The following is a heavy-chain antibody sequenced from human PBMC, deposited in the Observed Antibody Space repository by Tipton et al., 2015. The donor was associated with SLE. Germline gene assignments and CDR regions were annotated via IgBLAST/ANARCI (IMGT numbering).Heavy chain of an antibody. Sequence: QLVQSGAEVKKPGSSVKVSCKASGGTFSSYTISWVRQAPRQGLEWMGRIIPILGIANYAQKFQGRVTITADKSTSTAYMELSSLRSEDTAVYYCARDFSGNGIFDYWGQGTLVTVSS. CDR3: ARDFSGNGIFDY. V-gene: IGHV1-69*09. J-gene: IGHJ4*02. D-gene: IGHD5-12*01. CDR1: GGTFSSYT. CDR2: IIPILGIA.